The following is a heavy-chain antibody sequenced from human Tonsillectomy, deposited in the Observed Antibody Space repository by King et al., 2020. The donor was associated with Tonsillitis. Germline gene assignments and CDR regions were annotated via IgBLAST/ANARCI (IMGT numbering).Heavy chain of an antibody. CDR2: IYYSGST. J-gene: IGHJ4*02. CDR3: ARVKQQALIFDY. D-gene: IGHD6-13*01. V-gene: IGHV4-31*03. CDR1: GGSISSGGYY. Sequence: MPLQESGPGLVKPSQTLSLTCTVSGGSISSGGYYWSWIRQHPGKGLEWIGYIYYSGSTYYNPSLKSRITISVDTSKNQFSLKLSSVTAADTALYYCARVKQQALIFDYWGQGTLVTVSS.